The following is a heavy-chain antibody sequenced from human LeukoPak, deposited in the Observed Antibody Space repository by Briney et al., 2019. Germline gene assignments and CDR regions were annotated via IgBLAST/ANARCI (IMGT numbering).Heavy chain of an antibody. CDR1: GFTFSSYA. CDR2: ISGSGGST. J-gene: IGHJ6*03. CDR3: AKNVGVYVRSHYYMDV. D-gene: IGHD2-8*01. V-gene: IGHV3-23*01. Sequence: GGSLRLSCAASGFTFSSYAMSWVRQAPGKGLEWVSAISGSGGSTYYAGSVKGRFTISRDNSKNTLYLQMNSLRAEDTAVYYCAKNVGVYVRSHYYMDVWGKGTTVTVSS.